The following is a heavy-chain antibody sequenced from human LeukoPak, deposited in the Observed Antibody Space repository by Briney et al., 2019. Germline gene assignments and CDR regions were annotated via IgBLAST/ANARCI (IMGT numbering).Heavy chain of an antibody. J-gene: IGHJ4*02. V-gene: IGHV2-70*11. CDR1: GFSLSTSGMC. D-gene: IGHD2-21*02. Sequence: RRSGPTLVNPTQTLTLTCTFSGFSLSTSGMCVSWIRQPPEKALEWLARIDWDDDKYYSTSLKTRLTISKDTSKNQVVLTMTNMDPVDTATYYCARISVVVTGGYYFDYWGQGTLVTVSS. CDR3: ARISVVVTGGYYFDY. CDR2: IDWDDDK.